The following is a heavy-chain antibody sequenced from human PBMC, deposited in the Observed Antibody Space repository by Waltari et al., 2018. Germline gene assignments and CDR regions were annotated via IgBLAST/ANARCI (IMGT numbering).Heavy chain of an antibody. D-gene: IGHD3-10*01. CDR3: ARDTGGWYFDI. CDR1: GSTTRLFS. J-gene: IGHJ2*01. Sequence: QVQLQESGPGLVKPSETLSLTCSVSGSTTRLFSWTWIRQSPGKGLEWIGYMSNSGSSKYNPSLRGRVTISLDTSKDQFSLQLISVTAADSAVYFCARDTGGWYFDIWGRGTLVSVSS. CDR2: MSNSGSS. V-gene: IGHV4-59*01.